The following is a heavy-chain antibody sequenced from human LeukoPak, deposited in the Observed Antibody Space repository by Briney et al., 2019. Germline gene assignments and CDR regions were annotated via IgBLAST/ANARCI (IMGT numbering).Heavy chain of an antibody. CDR3: ARGRGYCSGGSCYTGDN. CDR1: GGSFSGYY. CDR2: INHSGST. V-gene: IGHV4-34*01. J-gene: IGHJ4*02. D-gene: IGHD2-15*01. Sequence: AETLSLTCAVYGGSFSGYYWSWIRQPPGKGLEWIGEINHSGSTNYKPSLKSRVTISVDTSKNQFSLKLSSVTAADTAVYYCARGRGYCSGGSCYTGDNWGQGTLVTVSS.